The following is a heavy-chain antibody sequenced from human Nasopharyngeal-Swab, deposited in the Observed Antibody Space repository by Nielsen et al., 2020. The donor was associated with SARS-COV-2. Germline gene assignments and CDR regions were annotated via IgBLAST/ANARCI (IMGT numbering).Heavy chain of an antibody. CDR2: IGTAGDT. D-gene: IGHD3-22*01. CDR1: GFTFSSYD. J-gene: IGHJ4*02. Sequence: GESLNISCAASGFTFSSYDMHWVRQATGKGLEWVSAIGTAGDTYYPGSVKGRFTISRENAKNSLYLQMNSLRAGDTAVYYCARGKYDSSGYYLGDYYFDDWGQGTLVTVSS. V-gene: IGHV3-13*01. CDR3: ARGKYDSSGYYLGDYYFDD.